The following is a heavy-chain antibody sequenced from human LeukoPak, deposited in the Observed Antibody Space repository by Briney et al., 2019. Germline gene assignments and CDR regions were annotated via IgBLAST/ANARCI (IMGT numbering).Heavy chain of an antibody. CDR3: ARDLPSYDYVWGSYRHDAFDI. D-gene: IGHD3-16*02. CDR2: IYSGGST. V-gene: IGHV3-53*01. Sequence: GGSLRLSCAASGFTVSSNYMSWVRQAPGKGLGWVSVIYSGGSTYYADSVKGRLTISRDNSKNTLYLQMNSLRAEDTAVYYCARDLPSYDYVWGSYRHDAFDIWGQGTMVTVSS. J-gene: IGHJ3*02. CDR1: GFTVSSNY.